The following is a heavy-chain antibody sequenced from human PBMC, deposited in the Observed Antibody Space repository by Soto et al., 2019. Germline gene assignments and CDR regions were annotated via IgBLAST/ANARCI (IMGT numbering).Heavy chain of an antibody. V-gene: IGHV3-23*01. J-gene: IGHJ6*02. CDR1: GFTFSNSS. CDR2: ISGSGGST. D-gene: IGHD1-26*01. Sequence: PGGSLRLSCAASGFTFSNSSMSWVRQAPEKGLEWVSVISGSGGSTKYADSVKGRFTISRDNSKNTLSLEMNSLRAEDTAEYFCAKETWEGQSYNGMDVWGQGTTVTVSS. CDR3: AKETWEGQSYNGMDV.